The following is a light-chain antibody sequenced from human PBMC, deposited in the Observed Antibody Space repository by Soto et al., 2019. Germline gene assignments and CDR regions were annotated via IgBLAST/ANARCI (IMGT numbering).Light chain of an antibody. Sequence: EIVMTQSPATLSVSPGERATLFCRASQSINYNLAWYQHKPGQAPRLLIYAASTLQSGVPSRFSGSGSGTDFTLTISCLQSEDFATYYCQQYYSYPPTFGGGTKVDIK. CDR3: QQYYSYPPT. CDR1: QSINYN. CDR2: AAS. V-gene: IGKV3-15*01. J-gene: IGKJ4*01.